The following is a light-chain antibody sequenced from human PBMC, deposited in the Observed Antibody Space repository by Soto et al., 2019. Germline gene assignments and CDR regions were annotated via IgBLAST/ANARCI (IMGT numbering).Light chain of an antibody. V-gene: IGKV1-17*01. CDR1: QAIRKD. J-gene: IGKJ1*01. CDR2: AAS. Sequence: DIQMTQSPSSLSASVGDRVTITCRASQAIRKDLGWYQQKPGKAPKRLIYAASSLQGGVPSRFSGSGSGTEFTLTISGRQPDDFATYFCLQHNSYPWTFGQGTKVEI. CDR3: LQHNSYPWT.